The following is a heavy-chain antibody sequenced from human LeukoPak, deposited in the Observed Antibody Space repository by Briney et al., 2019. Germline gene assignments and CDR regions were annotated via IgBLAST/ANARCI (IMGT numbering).Heavy chain of an antibody. V-gene: IGHV4-4*07. CDR2: IYTSGST. CDR3: ARELYCSSTSCYTAVDYYYYYMDV. J-gene: IGHJ6*03. CDR1: GGSISSYY. Sequence: PSETLSHTCTVSGGSISSYYWSWIRQPAGKGLEWIGRIYTSGSTNYNPSLKSRVTMSVDTSKNQFSLKLSSVTAADTAVYYCARELYCSSTSCYTAVDYYYYYMDVWGKGTTVTVSS. D-gene: IGHD2-2*02.